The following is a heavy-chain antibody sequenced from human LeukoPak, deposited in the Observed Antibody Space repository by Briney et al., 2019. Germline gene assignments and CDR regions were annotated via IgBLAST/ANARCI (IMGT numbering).Heavy chain of an antibody. Sequence: SETLSLACTVSGGSISSYYWSWIRQPPGKGLEWIGYIYYSGSTNYNPSLKSRVTISVDTSKNQFSLKLSSVTAADTAVYYCARVRYYDYLWGSSPVGPFDYWGQGTLVTVSS. J-gene: IGHJ4*02. V-gene: IGHV4-59*01. CDR2: IYYSGST. D-gene: IGHD3-16*01. CDR1: GGSISSYY. CDR3: ARVRYYDYLWGSSPVGPFDY.